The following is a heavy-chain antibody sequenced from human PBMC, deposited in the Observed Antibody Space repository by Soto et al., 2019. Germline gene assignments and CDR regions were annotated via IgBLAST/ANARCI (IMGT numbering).Heavy chain of an antibody. D-gene: IGHD3-22*01. CDR1: GYTFTGYY. J-gene: IGHJ3*02. CDR2: INPNSGGT. CDR3: ARDNTPRFYYDSSGPFDI. V-gene: IGHV1-2*02. Sequence: QVQLVQSGAEVKKPGASVKVSCKASGYTFTGYYMHWVRQAPGQGLEWMGWINPNSGGTNYAQKFQGRVTMTRDTSISTAYMELSRLRFDDTAVYYCARDNTPRFYYDSSGPFDIWGQGTMVTVSS.